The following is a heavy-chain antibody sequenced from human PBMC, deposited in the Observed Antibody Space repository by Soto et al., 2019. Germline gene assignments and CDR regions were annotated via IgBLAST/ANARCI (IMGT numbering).Heavy chain of an antibody. V-gene: IGHV3-21*01. D-gene: IGHD6-13*01. CDR1: GFTFSTYS. CDR2: ISGSHSDI. Sequence: PGGSLRLSCAASGFTFSTYSMNWLRQTPERGLEWVSSISGSHSDIYYADSVKGRFTIPRDNTKSSLFLQMNSLRTEDTAVYYCARDPGYSNSWFYFDDWGQGTPVTVSS. CDR3: ARDPGYSNSWFYFDD. J-gene: IGHJ4*02.